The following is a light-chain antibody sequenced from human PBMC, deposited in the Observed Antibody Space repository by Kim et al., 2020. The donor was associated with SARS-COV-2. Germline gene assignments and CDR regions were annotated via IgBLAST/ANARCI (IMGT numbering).Light chain of an antibody. Sequence: AIQMTQSPSSLSASVGDRVTITCRAGQNIRNDLGWYQQKLGKAPKLLIYGASTLQSGVPSRFSGSGSGTDFTLTISSLQPEDFATYYCHQDNDYPWTFGQGTKVDIK. CDR3: HQDNDYPWT. CDR1: QNIRND. V-gene: IGKV1-6*01. CDR2: GAS. J-gene: IGKJ1*01.